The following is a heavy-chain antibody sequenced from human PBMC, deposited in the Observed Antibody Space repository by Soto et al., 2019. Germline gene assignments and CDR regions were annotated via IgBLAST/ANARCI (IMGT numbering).Heavy chain of an antibody. CDR1: GGSISSNNW. CDR3: ARCRDGYNLDELDY. D-gene: IGHD5-12*01. J-gene: IGHJ4*02. Sequence: PSETLSLTCAVSGGSISSNNWWSWVRQPPGKGLEWIGEIYHSGSTNYNPSLKSRVTISVDKSKNQFSLKLSSVTAADTAVYYCARCRDGYNLDELDYWGQGTLVTVSS. CDR2: IYHSGST. V-gene: IGHV4-4*02.